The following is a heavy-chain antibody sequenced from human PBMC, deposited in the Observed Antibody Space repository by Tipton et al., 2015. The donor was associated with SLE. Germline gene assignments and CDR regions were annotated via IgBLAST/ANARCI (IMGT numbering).Heavy chain of an antibody. CDR2: INHSGST. Sequence: TLSLTCAVYGGSFSGYYWSWIRQPPGKGLEWIGEINHSGSTNYNPSLKSRVTISVDTSKNQFPLKLSSVTAADTAVYYCARPNSSGWYLFDYWGQGTLVTVSS. CDR1: GGSFSGYY. CDR3: ARPNSSGWYLFDY. D-gene: IGHD6-19*01. V-gene: IGHV4-34*01. J-gene: IGHJ4*02.